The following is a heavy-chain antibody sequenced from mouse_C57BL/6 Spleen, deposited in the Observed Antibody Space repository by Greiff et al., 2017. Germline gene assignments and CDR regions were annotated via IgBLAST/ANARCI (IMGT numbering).Heavy chain of an antibody. CDR3: ARSEDGYYVGY. V-gene: IGHV1-69*01. J-gene: IGHJ2*01. CDR2: IDPSDSYT. Sequence: QVQLQQPGAELVMPGASVKLSCKASGYTFTSYWMHWVKQRPGQGLEWIGEIDPSDSYTNYNQKFKGKSTLTVDKSSSTAYMQLSSLTSEDSAVYYCARSEDGYYVGYWGQGTTLTVSS. CDR1: GYTFTSYW. D-gene: IGHD2-3*01.